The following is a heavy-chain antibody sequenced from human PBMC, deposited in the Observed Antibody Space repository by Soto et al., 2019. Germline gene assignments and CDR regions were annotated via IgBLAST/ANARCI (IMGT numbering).Heavy chain of an antibody. Sequence: PSETLSLTCAVSGGSISSSNWWSWVRQPPGKGLEWIGEIYHSGSTNYNPSLKSRVTISVDKSKNQFSLKLSSVTAADKAVYYCARDPDNRNEYDYYYGMDVWGQGTTVTVSS. CDR3: ARDPDNRNEYDYYYGMDV. J-gene: IGHJ6*02. V-gene: IGHV4-4*02. CDR1: GGSISSSNW. D-gene: IGHD1-1*01. CDR2: IYHSGST.